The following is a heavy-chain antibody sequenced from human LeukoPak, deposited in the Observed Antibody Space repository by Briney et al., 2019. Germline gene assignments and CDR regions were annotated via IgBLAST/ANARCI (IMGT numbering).Heavy chain of an antibody. CDR3: ARAVVSRMRYFDL. Sequence: SHTLSLTCTVSGGSISSGGYYWSWIRQHPGKGLEWIGYIYYSGSTYYNPSLKSRVTISVDTSKNQFSLKLNSVTAADTAVYYCARAVVSRMRYFDLWGRGTLVTVSS. CDR1: GGSISSGGYY. D-gene: IGHD2-2*01. CDR2: IYYSGST. V-gene: IGHV4-31*03. J-gene: IGHJ2*01.